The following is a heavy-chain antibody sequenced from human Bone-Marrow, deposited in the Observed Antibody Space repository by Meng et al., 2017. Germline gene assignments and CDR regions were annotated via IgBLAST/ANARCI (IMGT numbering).Heavy chain of an antibody. CDR2: IYHGGDT. J-gene: IGHJ4*02. V-gene: IGHV4/OR15-8*02. Sequence: HVQLQDSGPGPVKPSGTPSLPCVVPGGSISSIGWWSWVRQPPGKGLEWIGEIYHGGDTNYNPSLKGRVTIAIEKSKNQFSLKLSSVTAADTAVYYCASWIYSCGWQWGQGALVTVSS. CDR1: GGSISSIGW. CDR3: ASWIYSCGWQ. D-gene: IGHD6-19*01.